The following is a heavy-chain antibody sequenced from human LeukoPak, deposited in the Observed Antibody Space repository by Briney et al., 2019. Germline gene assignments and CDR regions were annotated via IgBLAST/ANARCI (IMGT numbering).Heavy chain of an antibody. D-gene: IGHD3-10*01. V-gene: IGHV1-24*01. CDR2: FDPEDGET. CDR3: APWALIASGTEGGWFDP. J-gene: IGHJ5*02. Sequence: ASVKVSCKVSGYTLTELSMHWVRQAPGKGLEWMGGFDPEDGETIYAQKFQGRVTMTEDTSTDTAYMELSSLRSEDTAVYYCAPWALIASGTEGGWFDPWGQGTLVTVSS. CDR1: GYTLTELS.